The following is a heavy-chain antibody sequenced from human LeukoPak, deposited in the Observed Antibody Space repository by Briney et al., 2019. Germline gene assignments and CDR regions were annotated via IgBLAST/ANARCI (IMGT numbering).Heavy chain of an antibody. J-gene: IGHJ3*02. CDR1: GYAFTSYY. V-gene: IGHV1-46*01. D-gene: IGHD3-10*01. CDR2: INPSGGST. CDR3: ARGWGSGSYYNDAFDI. Sequence: ASVKVSCKASGYAFTSYYMHWVRQAPGQGLEWMGIINPSGGSTSYAQKFQGRVTMTRDTSTSTVYMELSSLRSEDTAVYYCARGWGSGSYYNDAFDIWGQGTMVTVSS.